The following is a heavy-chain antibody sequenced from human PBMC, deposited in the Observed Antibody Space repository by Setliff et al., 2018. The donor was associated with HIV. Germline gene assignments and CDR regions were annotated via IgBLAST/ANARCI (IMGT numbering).Heavy chain of an antibody. CDR2: ISNSGSTI. CDR3: ARVRDYYDSGAQAFDI. V-gene: IGHV3-11*04. Sequence: GGSLRLSCAASGFTFSDYYMSWIRQAPGKGPEWVSYISNSGSTIYYADSVKGRFTISRDTAKNSLYLQMNSLRAEDTAVYYCARVRDYYDSGAQAFDIWGQGTMVTVSS. D-gene: IGHD3-22*01. J-gene: IGHJ3*02. CDR1: GFTFSDYY.